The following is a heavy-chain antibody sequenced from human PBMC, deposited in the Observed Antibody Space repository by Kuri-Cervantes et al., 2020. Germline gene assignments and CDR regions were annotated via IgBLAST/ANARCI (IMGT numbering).Heavy chain of an antibody. Sequence: SGPTLAKPTQTLTLTCTFSEFSLSTSGVGVGWIRQPPGKALEWLALIYWDDDERYRPSLKSRLTITKDTSRNQVVLTMTNMDPVDTATYYCAHRLIASAQRAFDIWGQGTMVTVSS. D-gene: IGHD6-13*01. CDR3: AHRLIASAQRAFDI. CDR1: EFSLSTSGVG. J-gene: IGHJ3*02. V-gene: IGHV2-5*02. CDR2: IYWDDDE.